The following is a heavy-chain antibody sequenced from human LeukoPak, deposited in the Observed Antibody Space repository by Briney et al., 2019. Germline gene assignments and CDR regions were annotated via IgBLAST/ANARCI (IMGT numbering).Heavy chain of an antibody. Sequence: GGSLRLSCAASGFTFSSYEMNWVRQAPGKGLEWVSYISSSGSTMYYADSVKGRFTISRDNAKNSLSLQMNSLRAEDTAVYYCAELGITMIGGVWGKGTTVTISS. V-gene: IGHV3-48*03. D-gene: IGHD3-10*02. CDR3: AELGITMIGGV. J-gene: IGHJ6*04. CDR2: ISSSGSTM. CDR1: GFTFSSYE.